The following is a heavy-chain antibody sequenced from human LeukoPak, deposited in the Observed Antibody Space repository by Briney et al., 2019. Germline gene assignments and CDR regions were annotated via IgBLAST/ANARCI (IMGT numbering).Heavy chain of an antibody. CDR2: IYYSGST. CDR3: ARSQRPSNPKNWFDP. Sequence: PSETLSLTCTVSGGSISSSSYYWGWIRQPPGKGLEWIGSIYYSGSTYYNPSLKSRVTISVDTSKNQFSLKLSSVTAADTAVYYCARSQRPSNPKNWFDPWGQGTLVTVSS. D-gene: IGHD6-25*01. J-gene: IGHJ5*02. CDR1: GGSISSSSYY. V-gene: IGHV4-39*01.